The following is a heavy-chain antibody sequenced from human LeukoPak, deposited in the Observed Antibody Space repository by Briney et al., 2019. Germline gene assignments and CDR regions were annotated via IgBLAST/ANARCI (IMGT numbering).Heavy chain of an antibody. CDR1: GGTFSSYA. J-gene: IGHJ4*02. CDR3: ARLDSSSSSTYFDY. V-gene: IGHV1-69*05. Sequence: GSSVKVSCKASGGTFSSYAISWVRQAPGQGPEWMGGIIPIFGTANYAQKFQGRVTITTDESTSTAYMELSSLRSEDTAVYYCARLDSSSSSTYFDYWGQGTLVTVSS. D-gene: IGHD6-13*01. CDR2: IIPIFGTA.